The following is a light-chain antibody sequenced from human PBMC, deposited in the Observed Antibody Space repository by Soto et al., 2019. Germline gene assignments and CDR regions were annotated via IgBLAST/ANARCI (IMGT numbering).Light chain of an antibody. CDR2: GAS. Sequence: EIVMTQCPATLSVSPGERATLSCRASQSVSSNFAWYQQKPGQAPRLLLYGASTRATGIPARFSGSGSGTEFTLTISSLQSEDVAVYYCQQYNNWPPCTFGQGTKVDIK. V-gene: IGKV3-15*01. J-gene: IGKJ1*01. CDR3: QQYNNWPPCT. CDR1: QSVSSN.